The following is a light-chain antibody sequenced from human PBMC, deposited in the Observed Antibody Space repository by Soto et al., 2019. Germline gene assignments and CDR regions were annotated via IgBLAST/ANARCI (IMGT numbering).Light chain of an antibody. CDR3: SSYSSSGTLFV. V-gene: IGLV2-14*01. CDR2: VVT. J-gene: IGLJ1*01. Sequence: QSALTQPASVSGSPGQSITVSCTGTSSDVGGHNYVSWFQQHPGQAPKLLIYVVTTRPSGVSTRFSGSKSGNTASLTISGLQAEDEADYHCSSYSSSGTLFVFGTGTKLTVL. CDR1: SSDVGGHNY.